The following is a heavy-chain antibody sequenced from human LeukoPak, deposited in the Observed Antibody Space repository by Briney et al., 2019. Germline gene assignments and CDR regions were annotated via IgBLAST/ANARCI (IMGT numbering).Heavy chain of an antibody. J-gene: IGHJ5*02. Sequence: PSETLSLTCAVYGGSFSSYYWAWIRQPPGKGLEWIGSIYYSGNTYCNPSLTSRVTISVDTSKNQFSLNLSSVTAADTAVYYCARPVHSSDWYLGYFFDHWGQGTLVTVPS. D-gene: IGHD6-19*01. CDR3: ARPVHSSDWYLGYFFDH. V-gene: IGHV4-39*01. CDR2: IYYSGNT. CDR1: GGSFSSYY.